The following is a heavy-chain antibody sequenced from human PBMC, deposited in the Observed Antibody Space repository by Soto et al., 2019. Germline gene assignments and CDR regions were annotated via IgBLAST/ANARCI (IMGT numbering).Heavy chain of an antibody. V-gene: IGHV1-18*01. J-gene: IGHJ4*02. CDR1: GYTFTSYG. Sequence: ASVKVSCKASGYTFTSYGISWVRQAPGQGLEWMGWISAYNGNTNYAQKLQGRVTMTTDTSTSTAYMELRSLRSDDTAVYYCAGEIYCSSNSCDRQLDYWGQGTRVTVSS. D-gene: IGHD2-2*01. CDR3: AGEIYCSSNSCDRQLDY. CDR2: ISAYNGNT.